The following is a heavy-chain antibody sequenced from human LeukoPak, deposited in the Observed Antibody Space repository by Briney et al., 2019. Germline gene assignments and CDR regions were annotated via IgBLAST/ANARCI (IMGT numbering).Heavy chain of an antibody. Sequence: ASVKVSCKASGYTFTAYYMHWVRQAPGQGLEWMGWIDSKNGGTKYAQKFQSRLTMTRDTSISTVYMELTRLRSDDTAVYYCARGPSTGDFDYWGRGTLVTVSS. CDR1: GYTFTAYY. V-gene: IGHV1-2*02. CDR2: IDSKNGGT. D-gene: IGHD7-27*01. J-gene: IGHJ4*02. CDR3: ARGPSTGDFDY.